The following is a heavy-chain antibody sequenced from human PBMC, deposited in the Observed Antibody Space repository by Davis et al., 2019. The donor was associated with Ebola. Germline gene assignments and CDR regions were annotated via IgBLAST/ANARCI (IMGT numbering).Heavy chain of an antibody. CDR3: ARGVDTAIKRRNDYNYYYGMGV. CDR2: IYYSGST. D-gene: IGHD5-18*01. CDR1: GGSISSYY. Sequence: MPSETLSLTCTVSGGSISSYYWSWIRQPPGKGLEWIGYIYYSGSTNYNPSLKSRVTISVDTSKNQFSLKLSSVTAADTAVYYCARGVDTAIKRRNDYNYYYGMGVWGQGTTVTVSS. V-gene: IGHV4-59*01. J-gene: IGHJ6*02.